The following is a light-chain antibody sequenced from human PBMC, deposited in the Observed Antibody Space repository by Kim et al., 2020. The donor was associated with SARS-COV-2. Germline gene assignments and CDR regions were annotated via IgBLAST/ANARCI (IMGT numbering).Light chain of an antibody. CDR3: QQYGTSPSYT. CDR1: QSVSNNY. CDR2: GAS. V-gene: IGKV3-20*01. Sequence: SPGERATRSCRASQSVSNNYLAWYQQKPGQAPRLLIYGASSRATGIPDRFSGSGFGTDFTLTISRLEPEDCAVYYCQQYGTSPSYTFGQGTKLEI. J-gene: IGKJ2*01.